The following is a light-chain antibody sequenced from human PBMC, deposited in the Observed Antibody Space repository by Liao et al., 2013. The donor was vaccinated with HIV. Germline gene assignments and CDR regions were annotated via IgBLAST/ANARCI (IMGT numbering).Light chain of an antibody. CDR3: QLWDSSSDHPYV. J-gene: IGLJ1*01. V-gene: IGLV3-21*01. CDR1: DFGTKR. CDR2: HAS. Sequence: SYVLTQPPSLSVGPGKTATITCGGDDFGTKRVHWYQQKPGQAPVLLIYHASDRPSGIPERFSGSNSGNTATLTISRVEPGDEADYYCQLWDSSSDHPYVFGTGTQVTVL.